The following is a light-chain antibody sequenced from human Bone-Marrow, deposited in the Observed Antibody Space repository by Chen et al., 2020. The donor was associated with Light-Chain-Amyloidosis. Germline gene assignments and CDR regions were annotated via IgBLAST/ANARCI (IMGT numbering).Light chain of an antibody. CDR2: DGF. CDR3: QVWDSGDLVV. Sequence: SYVLTQPPSVSVAPGRTASLTCGGHNIGIHTVHWYQQQPGQAPVMVVYDGFDRPSGIPERFSGSKSANTATLRISGVEVGDEADYFCQVWDSGDLVVFGAGTKLTVL. V-gene: IGLV3-21*03. J-gene: IGLJ2*01. CDR1: NIGIHT.